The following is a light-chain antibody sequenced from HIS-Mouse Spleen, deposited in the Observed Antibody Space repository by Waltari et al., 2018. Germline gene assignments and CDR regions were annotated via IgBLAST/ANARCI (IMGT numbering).Light chain of an antibody. CDR1: QSVSSSY. V-gene: IGKV3-20*01. Sequence: EIVLTQSPGTMSLSAGERAILSCRASQSVSSSYLAWYQQKPGQAPRLLIYGASSRATGIPDRFSGSGSGTDFTLTISRLEPEDFAVYYCQQYGSSPRTFGQGTKVEIK. CDR2: GAS. J-gene: IGKJ1*01. CDR3: QQYGSSPRT.